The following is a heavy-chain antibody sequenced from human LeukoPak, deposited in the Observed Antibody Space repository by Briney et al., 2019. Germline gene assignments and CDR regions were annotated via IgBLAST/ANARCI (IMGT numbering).Heavy chain of an antibody. V-gene: IGHV1-69*05. D-gene: IGHD3-22*01. CDR3: VAPAFYYDTRGYQPRFDH. CDR2: FIPIYDTV. Sequence: SVKVSCRTSGGTFSNYAFSWVRQAPGQGPEWLGGFIPIYDTVKYARKFQGRVTLTTDESTNTAYMDLTSLSSEDTAVYYCVAPAFYYDTRGYQPRFDHWGQGTLITVSS. CDR1: GGTFSNYA. J-gene: IGHJ4*02.